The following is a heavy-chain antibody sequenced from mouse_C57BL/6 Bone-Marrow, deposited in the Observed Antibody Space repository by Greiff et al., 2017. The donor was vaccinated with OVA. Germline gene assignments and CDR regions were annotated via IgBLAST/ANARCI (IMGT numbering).Heavy chain of an antibody. D-gene: IGHD1-1*01. CDR2: ISYDGSN. CDR3: ARDLLVAPYAMDY. V-gene: IGHV3-6*01. J-gene: IGHJ4*01. CDR1: GYSITSGYY. Sequence: EVKLLESGPGLVKPSQSLSLTCSVTGYSITSGYYWNWIRQFPGNKLEWMGYISYDGSNNYNPSLKNRISITRDTSKNQFFLKLNSVTAEDTATYYCARDLLVAPYAMDYWGQGTSVTVSS.